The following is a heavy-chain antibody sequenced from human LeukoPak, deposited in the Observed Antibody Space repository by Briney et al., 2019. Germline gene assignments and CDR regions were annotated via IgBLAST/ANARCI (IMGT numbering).Heavy chain of an antibody. CDR2: FDPEDGET. CDR1: GYTLTELS. Sequence: GASVKVSCKVSGYTLTELSMRWVRQAPGKGLEWMGGFDPEDGETIYAQKFQGRVTMTEDTSTDTAYMELSGLKSEDTAVYYCATENYYGSGNFDYWGQGTLVTVSS. J-gene: IGHJ4*02. V-gene: IGHV1-24*01. D-gene: IGHD3-10*01. CDR3: ATENYYGSGNFDY.